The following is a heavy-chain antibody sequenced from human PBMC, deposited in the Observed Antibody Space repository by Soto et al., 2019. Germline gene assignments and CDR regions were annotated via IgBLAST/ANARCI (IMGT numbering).Heavy chain of an antibody. D-gene: IGHD4-17*01. CDR2: IYPDDSDS. CDR3: VATYGDYLDY. V-gene: IGHV5-51*01. J-gene: IGHJ4*02. CDR1: GYKFTTYW. Sequence: EVQLVQSGAEVKKPGESLKISCKGSGYKFTTYWISWVRQMPGKGLEWMAIIYPDDSDSRYSPSFQGQVTISADKSISTAYLQWSSLKASDTAIYYCVATYGDYLDYWGQGTLVTVSS.